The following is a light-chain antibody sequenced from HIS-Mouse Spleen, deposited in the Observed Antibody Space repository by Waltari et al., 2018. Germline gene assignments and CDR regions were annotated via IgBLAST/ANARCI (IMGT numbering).Light chain of an antibody. Sequence: SSELTPDPAVSVALGRTVRITCQGDSLRRYYAIWYQQQPGQAPVLLIYGKNNRPSGIPDRFSGSSSGNTASLTITGAQAEDEADYYCNSRDSSGNHWVFGGGTKLTVL. J-gene: IGLJ3*02. V-gene: IGLV3-19*01. CDR2: GKN. CDR1: SLRRYY. CDR3: NSRDSSGNHWV.